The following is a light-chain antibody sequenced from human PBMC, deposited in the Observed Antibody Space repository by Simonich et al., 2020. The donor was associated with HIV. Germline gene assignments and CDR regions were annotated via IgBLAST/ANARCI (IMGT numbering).Light chain of an antibody. V-gene: IGKV3-15*01. CDR2: GAS. Sequence: IVKTQSPASLSVSPGERATLYCKASQSVSSNLARYQPKAGHAPRLLNYGASTRATGIPAGFSGSGSGTEFTLTISSMQSEDFAVYYCQQYSKWSKAFGQGTKVEIK. CDR1: QSVSSN. CDR3: QQYSKWSKA. J-gene: IGKJ1*01.